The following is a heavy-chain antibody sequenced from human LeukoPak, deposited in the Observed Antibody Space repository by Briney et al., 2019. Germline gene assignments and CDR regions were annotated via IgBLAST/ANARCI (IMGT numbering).Heavy chain of an antibody. CDR3: ARNAHGFWSGLRDNWFDP. V-gene: IGHV1-18*01. D-gene: IGHD3-3*01. CDR2: ISAYNGNT. Sequence: ASVKVSCKASGYTFTSYGTSWVRQAPGQGLEWMGWISAYNGNTNYAQKLQGRVTMTTDTSTSTAYMELRSLRSDDTAVYYCARNAHGFWSGLRDNWFDPWGQGTLVTVSS. CDR1: GYTFTSYG. J-gene: IGHJ5*02.